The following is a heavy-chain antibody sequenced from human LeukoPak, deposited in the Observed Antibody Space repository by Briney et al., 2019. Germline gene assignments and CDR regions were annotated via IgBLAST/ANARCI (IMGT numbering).Heavy chain of an antibody. CDR1: GYTFTSYY. Sequence: ASVKVSCKASGYTFTSYYMHWVRQAPGQGLEWMGIINPSGGSTSYAQKFQGRVTMTRDTSTSTVYMELSSLRSEDTAVYYCAREYYYDSRGYYAQPSAYWGQGTLVTVSS. J-gene: IGHJ4*02. D-gene: IGHD3-22*01. V-gene: IGHV1-46*01. CDR3: AREYYYDSRGYYAQPSAY. CDR2: INPSGGST.